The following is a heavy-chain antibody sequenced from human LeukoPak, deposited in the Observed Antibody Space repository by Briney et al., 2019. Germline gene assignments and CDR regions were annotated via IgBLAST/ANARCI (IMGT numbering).Heavy chain of an antibody. CDR1: GFTFSSYG. D-gene: IGHD2-21*02. V-gene: IGHV3-30*18. Sequence: GRSLRLSCSASGFTFSSYGMHWVRQAPGKGLEWVALISFDGSNTYYADSVKGRFTFSRDNSKNTLYLQMNSLRAEDTAVYYCAKDRCRLGDCYFDYWGQGTLVTVSS. J-gene: IGHJ4*02. CDR2: ISFDGSNT. CDR3: AKDRCRLGDCYFDY.